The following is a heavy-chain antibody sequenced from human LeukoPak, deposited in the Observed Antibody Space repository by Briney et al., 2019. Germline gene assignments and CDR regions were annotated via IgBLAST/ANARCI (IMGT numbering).Heavy chain of an antibody. D-gene: IGHD6-19*01. Sequence: GGSPRLSCAASGFTFSSYAMNWVRQAPGKGLEWVSSISSSSSYIYYADSVKGRFTISRDTAKNSLYLQMNSLRAEDTAVYYCARGKQQWLVTFDYWGQGTLVTVSS. CDR1: GFTFSSYA. CDR2: ISSSSSYI. CDR3: ARGKQQWLVTFDY. J-gene: IGHJ4*02. V-gene: IGHV3-21*01.